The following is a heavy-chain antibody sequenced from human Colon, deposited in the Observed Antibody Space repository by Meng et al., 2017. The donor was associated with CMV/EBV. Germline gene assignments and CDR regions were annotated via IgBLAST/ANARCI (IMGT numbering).Heavy chain of an antibody. V-gene: IGHV1-18*01. Sequence: GQRVQSGAEVKKPGASVKVSCKASGYTFTNYGISWVRQAPGQGLEWMGWISAYTGDTYYAQKFQGRVTMTTDTSTSTAYMELRSLRSDDTAVYYCVRESQSGSYIYLQHWGQGTLVTVSS. J-gene: IGHJ1*01. CDR2: ISAYTGDT. D-gene: IGHD1-26*01. CDR1: GYTFTNYG. CDR3: VRESQSGSYIYLQH.